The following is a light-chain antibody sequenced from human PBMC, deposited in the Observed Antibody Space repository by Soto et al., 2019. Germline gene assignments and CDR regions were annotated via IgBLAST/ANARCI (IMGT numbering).Light chain of an antibody. CDR2: GAS. CDR3: QQYDSSPLT. J-gene: IGKJ4*01. Sequence: EIALTQSPGTLSLSPGERATLSCRASQSVSSSFLAWYQQKPGQAPRLLIYGASSRATGIPDRFSGSGSGTDFTFTISRLEPEDVAVYYCQQYDSSPLTFGGGTKVEIK. V-gene: IGKV3-20*01. CDR1: QSVSSSF.